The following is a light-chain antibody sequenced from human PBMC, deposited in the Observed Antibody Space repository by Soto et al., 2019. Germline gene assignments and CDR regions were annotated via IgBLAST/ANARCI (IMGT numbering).Light chain of an antibody. J-gene: IGLJ1*01. CDR1: SSDVGSYHY. V-gene: IGLV2-14*01. Sequence: QPVLTQPASVSGSPGQSITISCTGTSSDVGSYHYVSWFQQHPGKAPKLIIFEVSDRPSGVSTRFSGSKSGDTASLTISGLQADDAADYYCSSYTSGRDVYVFGGGTKVTVL. CDR2: EVS. CDR3: SSYTSGRDVYV.